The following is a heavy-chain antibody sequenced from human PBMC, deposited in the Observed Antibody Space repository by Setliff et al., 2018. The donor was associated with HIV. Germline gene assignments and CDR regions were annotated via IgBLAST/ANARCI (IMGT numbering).Heavy chain of an antibody. D-gene: IGHD2-8*01. Sequence: PGGSLRLSCAASGFTFSSAWMGWVRQAPAKGLEWVANISPDGSATYYVDSVKGRFTISRDNAKNSLYLQLNGLRVEDTAVYYCAAQGVLWGQGTLVTVSS. CDR3: AAQGVL. CDR2: ISPDGSAT. J-gene: IGHJ1*01. CDR1: GFTFSSAW. V-gene: IGHV3-7*01.